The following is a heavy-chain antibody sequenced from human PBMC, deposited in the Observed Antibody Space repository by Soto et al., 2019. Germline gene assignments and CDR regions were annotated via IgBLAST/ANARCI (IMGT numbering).Heavy chain of an antibody. J-gene: IGHJ3*02. CDR1: GFTFSDYY. CDR2: ISSSGSTI. V-gene: IGHV3-11*01. D-gene: IGHD1-1*01. CDR3: ARVTTGPLAVWIAFDI. Sequence: QVQLVESGGGLVEPGGSLRLSCAASGFTFSDYYMSWIRQAPGKGLEWVSYISSSGSTIYYADSVKGRFTISRDNAKNSLYLQMNSLRAVDTAVYYCARVTTGPLAVWIAFDIWGQGTMVTVSS.